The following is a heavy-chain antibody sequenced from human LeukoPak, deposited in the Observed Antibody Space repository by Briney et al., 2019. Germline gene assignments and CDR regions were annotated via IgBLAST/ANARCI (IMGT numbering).Heavy chain of an antibody. D-gene: IGHD4-4*01. CDR1: GFTFSSYA. J-gene: IGHJ4*02. Sequence: GGSLRLSCAASGFTFSSYAMNWVRQAPGKGPEWVSVISAGGDTTYYADSVKGRFTISRDTSKNILYLQMNSLRAEDTAVYYCAKEEEMTTTSDYLDYWGQGTLVTVSS. CDR2: ISAGGDTT. CDR3: AKEEEMTTTSDYLDY. V-gene: IGHV3-23*01.